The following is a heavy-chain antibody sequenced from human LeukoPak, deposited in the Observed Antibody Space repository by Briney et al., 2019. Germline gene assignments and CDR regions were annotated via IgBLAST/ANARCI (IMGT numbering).Heavy chain of an antibody. CDR3: AKDLLRTVVVISAAGYYLDS. Sequence: GGSLRLSCAASGFTFSSYSMNWVRQAPGKGLEWVSSISSSSSYIYYADSVKGRFTISRDNAKNSLYLQMNSLRAEDTAVYYCAKDLLRTVVVISAAGYYLDSWGQGTLVTVSS. J-gene: IGHJ4*02. D-gene: IGHD3-22*01. CDR2: ISSSSSYI. V-gene: IGHV3-21*04. CDR1: GFTFSSYS.